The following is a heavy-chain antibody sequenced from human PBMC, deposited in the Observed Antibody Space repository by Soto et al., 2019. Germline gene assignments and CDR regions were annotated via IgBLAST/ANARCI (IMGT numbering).Heavy chain of an antibody. J-gene: IGHJ4*02. Sequence: QVQLVQSEAEVKRPGASVKVSCKASGYTFTTYYIHWVRQAPGQGLEWMAVINPSDGSTTYAQKCQGRVNMTRDTSTSTVYMDLGSLTSEDTALYFCTRDLGGSYFDYWGQGTLVTVSS. CDR2: INPSDGST. V-gene: IGHV1-46*03. CDR1: GYTFTTYY. D-gene: IGHD1-26*01. CDR3: TRDLGGSYFDY.